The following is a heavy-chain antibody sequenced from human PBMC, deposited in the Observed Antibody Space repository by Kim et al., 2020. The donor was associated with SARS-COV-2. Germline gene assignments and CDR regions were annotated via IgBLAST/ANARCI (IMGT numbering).Heavy chain of an antibody. D-gene: IGHD3-10*01. CDR3: AIPGGFGELLGY. J-gene: IGHJ4*02. Sequence: YSPSFQGQVTISADKSISTAYLQWSSLKASDTAMYYCAIPGGFGELLGYWGQGTLVTVSS. V-gene: IGHV5-51*01.